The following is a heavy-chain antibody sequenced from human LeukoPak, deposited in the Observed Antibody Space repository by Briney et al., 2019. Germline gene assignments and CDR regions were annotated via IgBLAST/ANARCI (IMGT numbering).Heavy chain of an antibody. CDR2: ISYAGSKI. J-gene: IGHJ4*02. D-gene: IGHD3-22*01. Sequence: GGSLRLSCAASGFTFSYYPMHWVRQAPGKGLEWVATISYAGSKIYYADSVKGRFTISRDNSKNTLYLQKNSLRTEDTAVYYCARGPYYDGSGYDFDYWGQGTLVTVSS. CDR3: ARGPYYDGSGYDFDY. CDR1: GFTFSYYP. V-gene: IGHV3-30-3*01.